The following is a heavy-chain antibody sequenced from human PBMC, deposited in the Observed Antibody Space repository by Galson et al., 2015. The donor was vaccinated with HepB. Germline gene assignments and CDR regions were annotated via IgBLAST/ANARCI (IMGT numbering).Heavy chain of an antibody. D-gene: IGHD3-3*01. CDR1: GGSLGTEY. J-gene: IGHJ2*01. Sequence: TLSLTCTVSGGSLGTEYWSWVRQPPGKELEWIGFIYYTGATTYNPSLKSRLTMSLDKPRNQFSLTLNSVSAADTAVYFCARRAFLWSGYFWFLDLWGRGTGVTVSS. V-gene: IGHV4-59*08. CDR3: ARRAFLWSGYFWFLDL. CDR2: IYYTGAT.